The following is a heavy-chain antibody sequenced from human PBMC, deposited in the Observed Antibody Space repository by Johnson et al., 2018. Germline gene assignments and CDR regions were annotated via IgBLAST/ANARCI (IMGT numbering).Heavy chain of an antibody. CDR3: VKIGQQHWLHDY. Sequence: EVQLLESGGGLVQQGGSLRLSCTVSGFTFSDYWMSWVRQAPGKGLEWVANINQNAATKYYLDSVKGRFTISRDNAKNSLYVQMNSLGAEDTAVYFCVKIGQQHWLHDYWGQGTLVTVSS. V-gene: IGHV3-7*01. J-gene: IGHJ4*02. CDR2: INQNAATK. CDR1: GFTFSDYW. D-gene: IGHD6-13*01.